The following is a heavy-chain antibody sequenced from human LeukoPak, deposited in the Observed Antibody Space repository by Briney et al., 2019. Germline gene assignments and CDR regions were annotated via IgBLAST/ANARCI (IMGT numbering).Heavy chain of an antibody. CDR1: GGSISSSSYY. D-gene: IGHD3-22*01. CDR2: IYYSGST. J-gene: IGHJ4*02. V-gene: IGHV4-39*07. Sequence: SETLSLTCTVSGGSISSSSYYWGWIRQPPGKGLEWIGSIYYSGSTYYNPSLKSRVTISVDTSKNQFSLKLSSVTAADTAVYYCARDIPYYYDSSGSDFDWGQGTLVTVSS. CDR3: ARDIPYYYDSSGSDFD.